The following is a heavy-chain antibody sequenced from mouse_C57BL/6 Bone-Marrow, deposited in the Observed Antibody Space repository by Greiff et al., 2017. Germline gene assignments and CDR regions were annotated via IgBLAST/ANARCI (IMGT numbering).Heavy chain of an antibody. CDR3: ARGDYNYGGAWFAY. CDR2: ISSGSSTI. V-gene: IGHV5-17*01. J-gene: IGHJ3*01. Sequence: EVHLVESGGGLVKPGGSLKLSCAASGFTFSDYGMHWVRQAPEKGLEWVAYISSGSSTIYYAVTVKGRFTISSDNAKNTLFLQMASLRSEDAAMYYCARGDYNYGGAWFAYWGQGTLVTVSA. CDR1: GFTFSDYG. D-gene: IGHD2-12*01.